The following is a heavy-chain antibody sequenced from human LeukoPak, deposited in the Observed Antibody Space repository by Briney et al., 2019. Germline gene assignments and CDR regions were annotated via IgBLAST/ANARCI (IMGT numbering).Heavy chain of an antibody. D-gene: IGHD3-10*01. Sequence: GGSLRLSCSASRFTFSDYYMSWIRQAPGKGLEWVSYISRSGTYKNYADSVKGRFTISRDNAKDSLYLQMYSLRAEDTAVYYCARSTHGSGSYYSFDYWGQGTLVTVSS. J-gene: IGHJ4*02. CDR3: ARSTHGSGSYYSFDY. CDR2: ISRSGTYK. V-gene: IGHV3-11*06. CDR1: RFTFSDYY.